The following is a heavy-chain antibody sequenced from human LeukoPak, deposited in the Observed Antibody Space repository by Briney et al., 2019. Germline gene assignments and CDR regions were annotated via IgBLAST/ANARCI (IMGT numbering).Heavy chain of an antibody. Sequence: PGGSLRLSCAASGFSFRYTWMGWVRQAPGKGLEWVSSISSSSSYIYYADSVKGRFTISRDNAKNSLYLQMNSLRAEDTAVYYCARDPYSSSWHDAFDIWGQGTMVTVSS. V-gene: IGHV3-21*01. D-gene: IGHD6-13*01. CDR1: GFSFRYTW. CDR2: ISSSSSYI. J-gene: IGHJ3*02. CDR3: ARDPYSSSWHDAFDI.